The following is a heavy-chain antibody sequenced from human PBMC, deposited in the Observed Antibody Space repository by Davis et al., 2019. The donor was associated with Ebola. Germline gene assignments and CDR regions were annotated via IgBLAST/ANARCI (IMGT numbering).Heavy chain of an antibody. J-gene: IGHJ5*02. D-gene: IGHD1-26*01. CDR3: VRVYSGSYDP. V-gene: IGHV3-11*04. Sequence: GGSLRLSCAASGFTFSDYYMTWIRQAPGKGLVWVSYISSGGTTIYYADSVKGRFTISRDNAKNSLYLQMNSLRAEDTAVYYCVRVYSGSYDPWGQGTLVTVSS. CDR2: ISSGGTTI. CDR1: GFTFSDYY.